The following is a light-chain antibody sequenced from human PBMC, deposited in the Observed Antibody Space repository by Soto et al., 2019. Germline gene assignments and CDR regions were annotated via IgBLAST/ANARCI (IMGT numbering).Light chain of an antibody. V-gene: IGKV3-20*01. CDR2: GAS. J-gene: IGKJ1*01. CDR1: QSVSSSF. CDR3: QQYDSSPWT. Sequence: EIVLTQSPGTLSLSPGDRATLSCRASQSVSSSFLAWYQQKPGQAPRLLIYGASSRATGIPGRFSGSGSGTDFTLTISRLEPEDFAVYYCQQYDSSPWTFGQGTKVE.